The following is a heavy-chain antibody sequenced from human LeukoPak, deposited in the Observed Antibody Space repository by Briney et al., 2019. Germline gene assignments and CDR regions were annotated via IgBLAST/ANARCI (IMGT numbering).Heavy chain of an antibody. V-gene: IGHV3-23*01. D-gene: IGHD4-17*01. CDR3: AKDESPYGDYVPYYYYYGMDV. CDR2: ISGSGGST. J-gene: IGHJ6*02. Sequence: GGSLRLSCAASGFTFSSYAMSWVRQAPGKGLEWVSAISGSGGSTYYADSVKGRFTISRDNSKNTLYLQMNSLRAEDTAVYYCAKDESPYGDYVPYYYYYGMDVWGQGTTVTVSS. CDR1: GFTFSSYA.